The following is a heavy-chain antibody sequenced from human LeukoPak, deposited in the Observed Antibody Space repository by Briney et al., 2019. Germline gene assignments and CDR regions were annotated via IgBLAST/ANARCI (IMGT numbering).Heavy chain of an antibody. D-gene: IGHD5-24*01. CDR2: IYYSGST. Sequence: SETLSLTCAVSGGSITSYWSWIRQPPGKGLEWIGYIYYSGSTNYNPSLKSRVTMSIDTSKNQFSLKLSSVTAADTAVYYCARDFRGNYGSRGMDVWGQGTTVTVSS. CDR1: GGSITSY. CDR3: ARDFRGNYGSRGMDV. V-gene: IGHV4-59*01. J-gene: IGHJ6*02.